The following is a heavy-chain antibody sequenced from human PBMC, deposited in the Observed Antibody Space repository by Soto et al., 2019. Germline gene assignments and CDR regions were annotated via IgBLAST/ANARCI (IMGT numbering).Heavy chain of an antibody. CDR2: IYHSGVT. CDR1: GDSITSSYW. J-gene: IGHJ5*02. CDR3: ARGFRGFDP. V-gene: IGHV4-4*02. Sequence: SETLSLTCAVSGDSITSSYWSWLRQPPGKGLEWIADIYHSGVTNYNPSLKSRVTISLDRSKNQFSLQLNSMTPEDTAVYYCARGFRGFDPWGQGTLVTVSS. D-gene: IGHD3-10*01.